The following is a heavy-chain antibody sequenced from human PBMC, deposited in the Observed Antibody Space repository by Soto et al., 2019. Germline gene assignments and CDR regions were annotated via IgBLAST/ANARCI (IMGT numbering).Heavy chain of an antibody. CDR3: ARQRTSVVTQAYFDS. CDR2: IYYSGST. V-gene: IGHV4-39*01. Sequence: SETLSLTCTVTGDSINNRSYYWCWIRQPPGKGLEWIGSIYYSGSTYNNPSLKSRVSMSVDTSKNQFSLKLRSVTAADTALYYCARQRTSVVTQAYFDSWGQGSLVTVSS. J-gene: IGHJ4*02. CDR1: GDSINNRSYY. D-gene: IGHD2-21*02.